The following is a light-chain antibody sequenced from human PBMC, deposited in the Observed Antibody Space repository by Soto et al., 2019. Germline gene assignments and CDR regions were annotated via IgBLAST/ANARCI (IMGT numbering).Light chain of an antibody. Sequence: DIQMTQSPSTLSASVGDTVTITCRASQSINKCLAWYQQQPGKAPTLLIYEASILQNGGPSRFSGTESGTEFTLTISSLRPDDFATYYCQQYNDYSAWTFGQGTKVEIK. V-gene: IGKV1-5*03. CDR1: QSINKC. CDR2: EAS. CDR3: QQYNDYSAWT. J-gene: IGKJ1*01.